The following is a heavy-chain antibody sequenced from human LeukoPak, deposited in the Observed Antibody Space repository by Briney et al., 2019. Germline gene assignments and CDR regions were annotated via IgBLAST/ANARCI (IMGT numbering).Heavy chain of an antibody. CDR1: GGSISSGGYY. V-gene: IGHV4-31*03. CDR3: ARDRRYSGYDFYYYYGMDV. CDR2: IYYSGST. J-gene: IGHJ6*02. D-gene: IGHD5-12*01. Sequence: SETLSLTCTVSGGSISSGGYYWSWIRQHPGKGLEWIGYIYYSGSTYYSPSLKSRVTISVDTSKNQFSLKLSSVTAADTAVYYCARDRRYSGYDFYYYYGMDVWGQGTTVTVSS.